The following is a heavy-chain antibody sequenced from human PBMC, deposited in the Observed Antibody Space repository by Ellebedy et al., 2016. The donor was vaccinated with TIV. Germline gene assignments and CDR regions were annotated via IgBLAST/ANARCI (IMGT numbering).Heavy chain of an antibody. D-gene: IGHD3-16*01. CDR3: ARGGAKDESNRFDP. V-gene: IGHV1-8*01. J-gene: IGHJ5*02. CDR1: GYTFTSYE. CDR2: MNPYTGDT. Sequence: AASVKVSCKPSGYTFTSYEINWVRLATGQGLEWVGRMNPYTGDTAYAQKFQDRVTMTRNTSLGTAYMDLSSLRFEDSALYYCARGGAKDESNRFDPWGQGTLVTVSS.